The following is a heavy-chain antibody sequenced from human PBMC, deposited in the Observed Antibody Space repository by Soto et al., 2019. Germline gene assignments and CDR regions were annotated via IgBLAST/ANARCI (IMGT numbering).Heavy chain of an antibody. V-gene: IGHV4-59*01. CDR3: AREITYCANGVCSVSNWFDP. J-gene: IGHJ5*02. CDR2: IYYSGST. Sequence: PSETLSLTCTVSGGSICSYYWSWIRQPPGKGLEWLGYIYYSGSTNYNPSLKSRVTISLDTSKNQFSLNLSSVTAADTAVYYCAREITYCANGVCSVSNWFDPWGQGTQVTVSS. D-gene: IGHD2-8*01. CDR1: GGSICSYY.